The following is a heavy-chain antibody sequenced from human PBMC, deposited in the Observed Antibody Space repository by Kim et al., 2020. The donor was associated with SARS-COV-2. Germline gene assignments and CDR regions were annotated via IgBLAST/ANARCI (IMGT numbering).Heavy chain of an antibody. CDR3: ARAGWFGGFDY. J-gene: IGHJ4*02. V-gene: IGHV3-30*04. D-gene: IGHD3-10*01. CDR2: ISYDGSNK. Sequence: GGSLRLSCAASGFTFSSYAMHWVRQAPGKGLEWVAVISYDGSNKYYADSVKGRFTISRDNSKNTLYLQMNSLRAEDTAVYYCARAGWFGGFDYWGQGTLV. CDR1: GFTFSSYA.